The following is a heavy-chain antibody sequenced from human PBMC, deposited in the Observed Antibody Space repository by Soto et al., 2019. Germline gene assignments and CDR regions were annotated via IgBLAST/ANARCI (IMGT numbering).Heavy chain of an antibody. V-gene: IGHV2-5*02. J-gene: IGHJ4*02. D-gene: IGHD4-17*01. CDR3: AYSPLGGFGDFTSFHS. CDR2: IFWDDDT. Sequence: QITLKESGPTLVEPTQTLTLTCTFSGFSLSTSGISVAWIRQPPGKALEWLALIFWDDDTRYSPSLRNRLTITKDTSRNYVVLTMTSMGPADTATFYCAYSPLGGFGDFTSFHSWGPGALVTVSS. CDR1: GFSLSTSGIS.